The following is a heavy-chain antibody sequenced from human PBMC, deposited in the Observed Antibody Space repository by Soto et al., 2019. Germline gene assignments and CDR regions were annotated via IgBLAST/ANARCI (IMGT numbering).Heavy chain of an antibody. J-gene: IGHJ4*02. CDR3: AAPSVAGTLVYVY. V-gene: IGHV3-30-3*01. D-gene: IGHD6-19*01. CDR2: ISYDGSNK. Sequence: QVQLVESGGGVVQPGRSLRLSCAASGFTFSSYAMHWVRQAPGKGLEWVAVISYDGSNKYYADSVKGRFTISRDNSKNTLYLQMNSLRAEDTAVYYCAAPSVAGTLVYVYWGQGTLVTVSS. CDR1: GFTFSSYA.